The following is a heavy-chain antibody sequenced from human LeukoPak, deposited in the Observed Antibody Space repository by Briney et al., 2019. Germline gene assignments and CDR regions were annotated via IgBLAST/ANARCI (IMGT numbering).Heavy chain of an antibody. V-gene: IGHV4-38-2*02. CDR2: IYHSGSA. Sequence: SETLSLTCTVSSYSISSGYYWGCIRRPPGKGLEWIGSIYHSGSAYYNPSLKSRVTVSVDTSKNQFSLKLNSVTAADTAVYYCARVPHGETIFGVVLYWFDPWGQGTLVTVFS. J-gene: IGHJ5*02. D-gene: IGHD3-3*01. CDR1: SYSISSGYY. CDR3: ARVPHGETIFGVVLYWFDP.